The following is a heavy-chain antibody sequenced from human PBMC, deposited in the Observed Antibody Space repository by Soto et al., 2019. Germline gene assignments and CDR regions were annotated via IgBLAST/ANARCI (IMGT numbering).Heavy chain of an antibody. CDR2: INHSGST. J-gene: IGHJ5*02. CDR3: ARGIVVVPAAGWFDP. CDR1: GGSFSGYY. D-gene: IGHD2-2*01. V-gene: IGHV4-34*01. Sequence: SETLSLTCAVYGGSFSGYYWSWIRQPPGKGLEWIGEINHSGSTNYNPSLKSRVTISVDTSKNQFSLKLSSVTAADTAVYYCARGIVVVPAAGWFDPWGQGTLVTVSS.